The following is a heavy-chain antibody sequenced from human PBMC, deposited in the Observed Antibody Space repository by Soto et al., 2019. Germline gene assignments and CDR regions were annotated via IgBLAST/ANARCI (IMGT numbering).Heavy chain of an antibody. J-gene: IGHJ4*02. CDR1: GFTFSSYA. CDR3: ARDGPSGSVYYFDY. Sequence: GGSLRLSCAASGFTFSSYAMHWVRQAPGKGLEWVAVISYDGSNKYYADSVKGRFTISRDNSKNTLYLQMNSLRAEDTAVYYCARDGPSGSVYYFDYWGQRTLVTVSS. CDR2: ISYDGSNK. V-gene: IGHV3-30-3*01. D-gene: IGHD1-26*01.